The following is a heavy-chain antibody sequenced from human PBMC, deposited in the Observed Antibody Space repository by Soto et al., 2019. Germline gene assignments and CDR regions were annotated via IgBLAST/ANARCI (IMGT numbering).Heavy chain of an antibody. CDR1: GFTFSSYD. J-gene: IGHJ3*02. CDR3: ARGLFEYSSSSGPDAFDI. V-gene: IGHV3-13*01. D-gene: IGHD6-6*01. Sequence: GGSLRLSCAASGFTFSSYDMHWVRQATGKGLEWVSAIGTAGDTYYPGSVKGRFTISRENAKNSLYLQMNSLRAGDTAVYYWARGLFEYSSSSGPDAFDIWGQGTMVTVSS. CDR2: IGTAGDT.